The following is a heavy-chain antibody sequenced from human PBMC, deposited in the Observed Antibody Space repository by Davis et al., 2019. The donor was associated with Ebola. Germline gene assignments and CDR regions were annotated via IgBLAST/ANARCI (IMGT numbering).Heavy chain of an antibody. J-gene: IGHJ4*02. CDR1: GYTFTSYG. CDR3: ARDLGYYGSGSTSDDY. Sequence: ASVKVSCKASGYTFTSYGISWVRQAPGQGLEWMGWISAYNGNTNYAQKLQGRVTMTTDTSTSTAYMELRSLRSDDTAVYYCARDLGYYGSGSTSDDYWGQGTQVTVSS. CDR2: ISAYNGNT. D-gene: IGHD3-10*01. V-gene: IGHV1-18*01.